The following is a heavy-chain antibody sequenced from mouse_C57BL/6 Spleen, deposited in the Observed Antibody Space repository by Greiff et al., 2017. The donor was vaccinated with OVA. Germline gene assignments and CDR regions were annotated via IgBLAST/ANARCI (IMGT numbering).Heavy chain of an antibody. CDR3: ARSGLVYYDYDNYAMDY. D-gene: IGHD2-4*01. V-gene: IGHV1-81*01. CDR1: GYTFTSYG. J-gene: IGHJ4*01. Sequence: QLQQSGAELARPGASVKLSCKASGYTFTSYGISWVKQRTGQGLEWIGEIYPRSGNTYYNEKFKGKATLTADKSSSTAYMELRSLTSEDSAVYFCARSGLVYYDYDNYAMDYWGQGTSVTVSS. CDR2: IYPRSGNT.